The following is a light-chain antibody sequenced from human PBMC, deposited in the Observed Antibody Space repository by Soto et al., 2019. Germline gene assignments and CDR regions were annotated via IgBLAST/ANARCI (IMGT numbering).Light chain of an antibody. CDR1: QSISSY. CDR3: QESYSIPKT. CDR2: VAS. Sequence: DIQMTQSPSSLSASVGDRVTITCRASQSISSYLNWYQLKPGKAPKLLIRVASSLQSGVPSRFSGSGSGTDFTLTISSLQPEDFATYYCQESYSIPKTFGQGTTVEI. J-gene: IGKJ1*01. V-gene: IGKV1-39*01.